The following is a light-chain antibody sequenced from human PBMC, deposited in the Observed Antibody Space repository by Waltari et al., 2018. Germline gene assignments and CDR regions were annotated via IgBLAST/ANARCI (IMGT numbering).Light chain of an antibody. J-gene: IGLJ3*02. V-gene: IGLV6-57*02. CDR1: SGSIASNH. CDR2: DDN. Sequence: NFMLTQPHSVSESPGKTVTISCTASSGSIASNHVQWHQRRPDSAPKTLIYDDNKRPPGVPGRCSGSSDSSSNSASLTISGLKTEDEADYYCQSFQNSQTVFGGGTKLTVL. CDR3: QSFQNSQTV.